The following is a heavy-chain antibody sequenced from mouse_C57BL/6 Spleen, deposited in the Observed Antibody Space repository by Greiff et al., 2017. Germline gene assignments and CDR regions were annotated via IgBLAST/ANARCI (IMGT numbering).Heavy chain of an antibody. J-gene: IGHJ4*01. D-gene: IGHD3-2*02. V-gene: IGHV1-72*01. CDR1: GYTFTSYW. CDR2: IDPNSGGT. CDR3: ARWQLRLRYYYAMDY. Sequence: QVQLQQPGAELVKPGASVKLSCKASGYTFTSYWMHWVKQRPGRGLEWIGRIDPNSGGTKYNEKFKSKATLPVDKPAITAYMQLSSLTSEDSAVYECARWQLRLRYYYAMDYWGQGTSVTVAS.